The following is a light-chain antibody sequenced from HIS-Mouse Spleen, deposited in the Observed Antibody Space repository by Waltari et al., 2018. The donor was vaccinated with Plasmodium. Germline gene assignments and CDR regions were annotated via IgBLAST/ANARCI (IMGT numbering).Light chain of an antibody. J-gene: IGKJ3*01. CDR2: DAS. V-gene: IGKV1-33*01. CDR3: QQYNNWSFT. Sequence: DIQMTQSPSSLSASVGDRVTITCQASQDISNYLNWYQQKPGKAPKLLIYDASNLETGVPSRFSGSGSGTDFTFTISSLQSEDFAVYYCQQYNNWSFTFGPGTKVDIK. CDR1: QDISNY.